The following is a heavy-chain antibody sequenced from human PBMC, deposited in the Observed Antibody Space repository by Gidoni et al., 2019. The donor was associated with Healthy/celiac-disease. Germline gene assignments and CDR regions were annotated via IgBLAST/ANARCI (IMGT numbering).Heavy chain of an antibody. D-gene: IGHD3-22*01. V-gene: IGHV4-39*01. Sequence: QLQLQESGPGLVKPSETLSLTCTVSGGSISSSSYYWGWIRQPPGKGLEWIGSIYYSGSTYYNPSLKSRVTISVDTSKNQFSLKLSSVTAADTAVYYCARPFPTYYYDSSGYEAFDIWGQGTMVTVSS. CDR3: ARPFPTYYYDSSGYEAFDI. J-gene: IGHJ3*02. CDR1: GGSISSSSYY. CDR2: IYYSGST.